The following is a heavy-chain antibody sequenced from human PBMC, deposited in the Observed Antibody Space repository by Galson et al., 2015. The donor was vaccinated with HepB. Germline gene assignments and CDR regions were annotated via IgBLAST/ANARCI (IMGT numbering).Heavy chain of an antibody. CDR2: ISAYKGDT. CDR3: ASCSTSLGRTWDDAFDI. J-gene: IGHJ3*02. V-gene: IGHV1-18*04. CDR1: GYTFYSYG. Sequence: SVKVSCKASGYTFYSYGITWVRQAPGQGLEWVGWISAYKGDTKNAQKFQGRVTMTTDTSTSTSYMELRSLRPDDTAVYYCASCSTSLGRTWDDAFDIWGQGTMVTVSS. D-gene: IGHD1-14*01.